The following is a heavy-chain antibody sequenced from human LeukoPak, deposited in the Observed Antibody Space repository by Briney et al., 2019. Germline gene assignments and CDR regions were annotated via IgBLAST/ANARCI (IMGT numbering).Heavy chain of an antibody. CDR1: GGSISSHY. D-gene: IGHD2-21*02. CDR3: ARGAYCGGDCFYYFDY. Sequence: PSETLSLTCTVSGGSISSHYWSWIRQPPGKGLEWIGYIYYSGSTNYNPSVKSRVTISLDTSKDQFSLKLSSVTAADTAVYYCARGAYCGGDCFYYFDYWGQGTLVTVSS. CDR2: IYYSGST. J-gene: IGHJ4*02. V-gene: IGHV4-59*11.